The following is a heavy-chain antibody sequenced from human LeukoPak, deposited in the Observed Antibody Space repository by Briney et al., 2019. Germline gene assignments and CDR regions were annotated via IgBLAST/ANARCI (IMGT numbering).Heavy chain of an antibody. D-gene: IGHD5-18*01. CDR1: GFIFGDYA. Sequence: GGSLRLSCTTSGFIFGDYAILWVRQAPGKGLEGIGFIKSNDYGGTKEYAASVKGSFTISRDESRRIAYLQLNSLRNEDTAIYDCTSNNVDTYTGLVYWGQGSLVTVSS. V-gene: IGHV3-49*04. J-gene: IGHJ4*02. CDR3: TSNNVDTYTGLVY. CDR2: IKSNDYGGTK.